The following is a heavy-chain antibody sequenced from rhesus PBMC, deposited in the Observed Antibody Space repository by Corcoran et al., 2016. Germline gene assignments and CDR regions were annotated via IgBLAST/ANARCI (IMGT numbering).Heavy chain of an antibody. D-gene: IGHD4-29*01. CDR2: IDSSGCT. CDR1: GGSIRGYW. V-gene: IGHV4-165*01. J-gene: IGHJ6*01. Sequence: QLQLQESGPGLVKPSETLSLTCAVSGGSIRGYWWSWIRQPPGKGLEWVGGIDSSGCTDYNPSLKSRVTISRDTSKNQFSLKLSSVTAADTAVYYCARRNGRYNGLDSWGQGVVVTVSS. CDR3: ARRNGRYNGLDS.